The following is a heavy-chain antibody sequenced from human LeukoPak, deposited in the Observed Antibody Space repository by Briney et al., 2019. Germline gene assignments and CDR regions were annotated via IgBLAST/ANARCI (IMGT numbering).Heavy chain of an antibody. CDR3: ARVLPVASRDY. J-gene: IGHJ4*02. V-gene: IGHV3-7*01. CDR1: GFTFNTYW. D-gene: IGHD2-2*01. Sequence: PGGSLRLPCAASGFTFNTYWMSWVRQAPGKGLEWVANIKQDGSDKFYVDSVKGRFTISRDNAKNSMYLQMNSLRAEDTAVYYCARVLPVASRDYWGQGTLVTVSS. CDR2: IKQDGSDK.